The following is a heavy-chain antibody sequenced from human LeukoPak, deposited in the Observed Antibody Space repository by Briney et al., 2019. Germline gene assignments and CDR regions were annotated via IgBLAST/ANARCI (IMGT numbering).Heavy chain of an antibody. CDR1: GFTFSTYS. CDR2: ITSGSTYI. CDR3: ARDSGGWYRWFDP. V-gene: IGHV3-21*01. Sequence: PGGSLRLSCAASGFTFSTYSMNWVRQAPGKGLEWVSSITSGSTYIYYADSVKGRFTISRDNAKNSLYLQMNSLRAEDTAVYYCARDSGGWYRWFDPWGQGTLVTVSS. J-gene: IGHJ5*02. D-gene: IGHD6-19*01.